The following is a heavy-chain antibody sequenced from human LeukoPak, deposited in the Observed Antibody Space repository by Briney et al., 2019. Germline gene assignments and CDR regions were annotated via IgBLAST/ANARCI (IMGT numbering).Heavy chain of an antibody. CDR2: ISSNGGST. CDR3: ARAHLTTVRGVIMSLSDWFDP. D-gene: IGHD3-10*01. V-gene: IGHV3-64*01. Sequence: GGSLRLSCAASGFTFSSYAMYWVRQAPGKGLECVSAISSNGGSTYYANSVKGRFTISRDNSKNTLYLQMGSLRAEDMAVYYCARAHLTTVRGVIMSLSDWFDPWGQGTLVTVSS. J-gene: IGHJ5*02. CDR1: GFTFSSYA.